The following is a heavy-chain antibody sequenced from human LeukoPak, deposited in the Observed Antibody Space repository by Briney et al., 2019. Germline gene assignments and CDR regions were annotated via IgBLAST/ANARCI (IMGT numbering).Heavy chain of an antibody. V-gene: IGHV1-18*01. CDR2: ISAYNGNT. J-gene: IGHJ4*02. Sequence: ASVKVSCKASGYTFSSYVISWVRQAPGQGLEWMGWISAYNGNTNYAQKLQGRVTMTTDTSTSTAYTELRSLRSDDTAVYYCARVGSGWYYFDYWGQGTLVTVSS. CDR3: ARVGSGWYYFDY. CDR1: GYTFSSYV. D-gene: IGHD6-19*01.